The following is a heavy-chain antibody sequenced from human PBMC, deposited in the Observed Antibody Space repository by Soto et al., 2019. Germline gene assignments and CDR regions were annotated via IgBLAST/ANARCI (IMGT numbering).Heavy chain of an antibody. CDR3: VRDGGPPGINTWFDP. D-gene: IGHD3-16*01. CDR2: IGIGGVPLI. CDR1: GFTFSNYE. J-gene: IGHJ5*02. V-gene: IGHV3-48*03. Sequence: EVPLVESGGGLAQPGGSLTLSCAASGFTFSNYEFNWVRQAPGKGLEWLSYIGIGGVPLIVYADSVKGRFTISRDNARNSLYLQINSLRDEDTAVYYCVRDGGPPGINTWFDPWGQGTLVTVSS.